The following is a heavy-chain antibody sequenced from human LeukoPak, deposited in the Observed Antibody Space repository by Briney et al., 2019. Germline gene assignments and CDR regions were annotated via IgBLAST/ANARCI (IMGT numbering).Heavy chain of an antibody. CDR2: INHSGST. J-gene: IGHJ3*02. CDR3: ARGRKCITMIVVVIKTSLHDAFDI. CDR1: GGSFSGYY. Sequence: PSETLSLTCAVYGGSFSGYYWSWIRQPPGKGLEWIGEINHSGSTNYNPSLKSRVTISVDTSKNQFSLKLSSVTAADTAAYYCARGRKCITMIVVVIKTSLHDAFDIWGQGTMVTVSS. D-gene: IGHD3-22*01. V-gene: IGHV4-34*01.